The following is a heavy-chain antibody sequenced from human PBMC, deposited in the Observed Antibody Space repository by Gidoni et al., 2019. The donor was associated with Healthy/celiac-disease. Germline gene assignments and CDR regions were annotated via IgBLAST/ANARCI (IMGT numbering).Heavy chain of an antibody. Sequence: QVQLQQWGAGLLKPSETLSLTCAVYGGSFSGYYWSWIRQPPGKGLEWIGEINHSGSTNYNPSLKSRVTISVDTSKNQFSLKLSSVTAADTAVYYCARSLQLERRGRGYDWFDPWGQGTLVTVSS. CDR3: ARSLQLERRGRGYDWFDP. V-gene: IGHV4-34*01. CDR2: INHSGST. D-gene: IGHD1-1*01. CDR1: GGSFSGYY. J-gene: IGHJ5*02.